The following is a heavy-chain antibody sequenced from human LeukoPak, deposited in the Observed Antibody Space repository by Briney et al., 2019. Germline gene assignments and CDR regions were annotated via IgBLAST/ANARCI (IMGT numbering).Heavy chain of an antibody. CDR3: VRAYDILTGPEY. D-gene: IGHD3-9*01. Sequence: GGSLRLSCAASGFTFSRYGTHWVRQAPGKGLEWVAVIGYDGSNKYYADSVKGRFTISRDDSKNMLYLQMNSLSAEDTAVYYCVRAYDILTGPEYWGQGTLVTVSS. CDR1: GFTFSRYG. J-gene: IGHJ4*02. CDR2: IGYDGSNK. V-gene: IGHV3-33*01.